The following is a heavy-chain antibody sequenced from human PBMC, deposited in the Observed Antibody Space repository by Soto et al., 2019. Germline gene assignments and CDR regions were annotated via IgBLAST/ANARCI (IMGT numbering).Heavy chain of an antibody. D-gene: IGHD3-22*01. CDR1: GRTFNSYA. J-gene: IGHJ6*02. CDR3: TRCGIRYHSIGYYLGIDGMDV. V-gene: IGHV1-69*12. Sequence: QVQLVQSGAEVKKPESSVRVSCKASGRTFNSYAITWVRQAPGQGLEWMGGTIPMFGTTNYAEKFQGRVTITADESTNTAYMELSSLRSEDTAVYYCTRCGIRYHSIGYYLGIDGMDVWGQGTTVIVSS. CDR2: TIPMFGTT.